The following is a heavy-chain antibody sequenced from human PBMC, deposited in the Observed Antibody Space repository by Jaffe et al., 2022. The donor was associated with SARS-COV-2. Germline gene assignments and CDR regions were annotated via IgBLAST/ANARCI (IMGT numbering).Heavy chain of an antibody. CDR3: ARDYHILTGYYRYYFDY. V-gene: IGHV3-30*04. Sequence: QVQLVESGGGVVQPGRSLRLSCAASGFTFSSYAMHWVRQAPGKGLEWVAVISYDGSNKYYADSVKGRFTISRDNSKNTLYLQMNSLRAEDTAVYYCARDYHILTGYYRYYFDYWGQGTLVTVSS. D-gene: IGHD3-9*01. J-gene: IGHJ4*02. CDR2: ISYDGSNK. CDR1: GFTFSSYA.